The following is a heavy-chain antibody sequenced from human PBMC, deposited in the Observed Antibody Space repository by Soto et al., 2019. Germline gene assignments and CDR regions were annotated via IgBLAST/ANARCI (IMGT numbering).Heavy chain of an antibody. Sequence: PSETLSLTCTVSGGSISSSSYYWGWIRQPPGKGLEWIGSIYYSGSTYYNPSLKSRVTISVDTSKNQFSLKLSSVTAADTAVYYCARHPTSDFWCDYWGQGTLVTVSS. CDR2: IYYSGST. V-gene: IGHV4-39*01. CDR3: ARHPTSDFWCDY. D-gene: IGHD3-3*01. CDR1: GGSISSSSYY. J-gene: IGHJ4*02.